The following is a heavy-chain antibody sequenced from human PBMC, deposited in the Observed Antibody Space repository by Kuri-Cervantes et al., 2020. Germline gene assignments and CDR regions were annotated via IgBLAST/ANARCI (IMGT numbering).Heavy chain of an antibody. J-gene: IGHJ4*02. D-gene: IGHD4-17*01. CDR1: GFPFITYA. Sequence: GESLKISCAASGFPFITYAMHWVRQAPDKGLEWVAIISYDGSNKYYADSVKGRFTISRDNSENTLYLQMNSLRAEDTAVYYCARDNGFGGDSDYWGQGTLVTVSS. V-gene: IGHV3-30*04. CDR2: ISYDGSNK. CDR3: ARDNGFGGDSDY.